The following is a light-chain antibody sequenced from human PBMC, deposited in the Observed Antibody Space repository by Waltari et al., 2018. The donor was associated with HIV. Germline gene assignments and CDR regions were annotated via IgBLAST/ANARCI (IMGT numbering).Light chain of an antibody. CDR1: HDITTS. Sequence: QMTQSPSSLSASVGDRVILTCRASHDITTSLAWYQLKPGGPPRLLIFAASGLHGGVPPRFSGSGSGTVFVLTISNLQPEDSATYYCQQASSFPLSFGGGTKVEI. J-gene: IGKJ4*01. CDR3: QQASSFPLS. V-gene: IGKV1-12*01. CDR2: AAS.